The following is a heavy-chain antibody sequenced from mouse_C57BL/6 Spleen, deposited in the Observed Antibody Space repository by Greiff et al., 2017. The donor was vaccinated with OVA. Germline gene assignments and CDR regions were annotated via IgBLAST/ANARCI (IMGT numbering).Heavy chain of an antibody. J-gene: IGHJ3*01. CDR3: ARGDYDDGFAY. CDR2: INPSTGGT. Sequence: VQLQQSGPGLVKPGASVKISCKASGYSFTGYYMNWVKQSPEKSLEWIGEINPSTGGTTYNQKFKAKATLTVDKSSSTAYMQLKSLTSEDSAVYYCARGDYDDGFAYWGQGTLVTVSA. CDR1: GYSFTGYY. V-gene: IGHV1-42*01. D-gene: IGHD2-4*01.